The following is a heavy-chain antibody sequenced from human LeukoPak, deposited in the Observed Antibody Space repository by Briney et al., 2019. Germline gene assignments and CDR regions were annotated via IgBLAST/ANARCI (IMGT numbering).Heavy chain of an antibody. V-gene: IGHV4-59*08. Sequence: PSETLSLTCTVSGGSISSYYWSWIRQPPGKGLEWIGYIYYSGSTNYNPSLKSRVTISVDTSENQFSLKLSSVTAADTAVYYCARHSPGYCSGGSCQDFDYWGQGTLVTVSS. D-gene: IGHD2-15*01. CDR1: GGSISSYY. CDR3: ARHSPGYCSGGSCQDFDY. CDR2: IYYSGST. J-gene: IGHJ4*02.